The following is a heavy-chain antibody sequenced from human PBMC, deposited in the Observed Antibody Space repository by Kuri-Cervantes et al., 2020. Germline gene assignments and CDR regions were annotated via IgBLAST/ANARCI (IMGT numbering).Heavy chain of an antibody. Sequence: GGSLRLSCAASGFTFSSYAMSWVRQAPEKGLEWVSTISGSGRNTYYADPVKGRFTISRDNSKNTLYLQMNRLRAEDTAVYYCAKATNYCDQHFDYWGQGTLVTVSS. CDR2: ISGSGRNT. D-gene: IGHD4-17*01. CDR1: GFTFSSYA. J-gene: IGHJ4*02. CDR3: AKATNYCDQHFDY. V-gene: IGHV3-23*01.